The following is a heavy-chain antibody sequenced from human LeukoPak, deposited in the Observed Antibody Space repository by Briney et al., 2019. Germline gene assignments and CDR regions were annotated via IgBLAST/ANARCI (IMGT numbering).Heavy chain of an antibody. V-gene: IGHV3-23*01. J-gene: IGHJ4*02. Sequence: GGSLRLSCAAAGFTVSTSAMSWVRQAPGKGLEWVSGISGSGGGTYYADSVKGRFSISRDNAKNSLYLQMNSLKPEDTAVYYCARVAEAAAFDYWGQGTLVTVSS. D-gene: IGHD6-13*01. CDR2: ISGSGGGT. CDR1: GFTVSTSA. CDR3: ARVAEAAAFDY.